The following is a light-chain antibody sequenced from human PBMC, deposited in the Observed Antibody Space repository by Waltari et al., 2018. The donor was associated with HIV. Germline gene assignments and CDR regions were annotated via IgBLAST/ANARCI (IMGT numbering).Light chain of an antibody. CDR3: SSYTIKSTLE. J-gene: IGLJ2*01. CDR1: RSDVGGYNY. Sequence: QSALTQPASVSGSPGQSTTISCTGTRSDVGGYNYVSWYQQPPGEAPKLIIYDVSNRPSGVSNRFSGSKSGNTASLTISGLQAEDEADYYCSSYTIKSTLEFGGGTKLTVL. CDR2: DVS. V-gene: IGLV2-14*03.